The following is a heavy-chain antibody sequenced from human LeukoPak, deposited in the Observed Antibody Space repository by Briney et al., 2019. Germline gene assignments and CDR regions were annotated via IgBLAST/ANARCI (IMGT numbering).Heavy chain of an antibody. CDR2: ISGSGDST. V-gene: IGHV3-23*01. CDR3: AKTRPLDSSSWSHGDY. D-gene: IGHD6-13*01. J-gene: IGHJ4*02. Sequence: GGSLRLSCAASRFTFSTYAMSWVRQAPGKGLEWVSAISGSGDSTYYGDSVKGRFTISRDNSKNTLYLQMNSLRAEDTAVYYCAKTRPLDSSSWSHGDYWGQGTLVTVSS. CDR1: RFTFSTYA.